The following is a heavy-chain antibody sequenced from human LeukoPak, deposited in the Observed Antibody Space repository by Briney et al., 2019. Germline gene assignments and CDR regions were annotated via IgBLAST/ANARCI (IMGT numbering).Heavy chain of an antibody. CDR2: IYSGGNT. V-gene: IGHV3-53*01. CDR1: GFTVSSKY. D-gene: IGHD3-22*01. J-gene: IGHJ4*02. Sequence: GPSLRLSCAASGFTVSSKYMSWVRQAPGKGLEWDSVIYSGGNTYYADSVKGRFTISRDNSKNTMYLQMNSLRAEDTAVYYCARVDSSGYYKNDFDYWGQGTLVTVSS. CDR3: ARVDSSGYYKNDFDY.